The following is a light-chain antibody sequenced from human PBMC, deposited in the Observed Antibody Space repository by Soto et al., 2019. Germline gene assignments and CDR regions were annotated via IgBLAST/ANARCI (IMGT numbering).Light chain of an antibody. V-gene: IGKV3-20*01. CDR1: QSVTSSY. J-gene: IGKJ1*01. CDR2: GAS. Sequence: VLTQSPATLSLSPGERVTLSCRASQSVTSSYIAWYQQKSGQAPRLLLYGASSRATGIPDRFRGSGSGTDFTLTISRLEPEDFAVYYCQQYGGLPTFGQGTKVDIK. CDR3: QQYGGLPT.